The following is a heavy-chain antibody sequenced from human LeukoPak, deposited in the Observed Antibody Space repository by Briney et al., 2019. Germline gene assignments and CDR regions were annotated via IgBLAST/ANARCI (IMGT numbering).Heavy chain of an antibody. CDR3: ARDETKPAAGLEY. CDR1: GASVSSGSYY. Sequence: PSETLSLTCTVSGASVSSGSYYWPWIRQPPGKGLEWIGYVYYSGTTNYNPSLKSRVTISIDLPKNQFSLKLSSVAAADTAIYYCARDETKPAAGLEYWGQGALVTVSS. D-gene: IGHD6-13*01. CDR2: VYYSGTT. J-gene: IGHJ4*02. V-gene: IGHV4-61*01.